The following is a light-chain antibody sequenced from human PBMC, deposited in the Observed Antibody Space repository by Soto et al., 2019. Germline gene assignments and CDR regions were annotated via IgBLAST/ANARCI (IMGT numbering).Light chain of an antibody. CDR1: SSDIGAYDH. Sequence: QSALTHPASVSGSPGQSSTISCSGTSSDIGAYDHVAWFQQFPGKTPKLVIYSVSNRPSGVSYRFSGSKSGNTASLTISGLQADDEADYYCISYTVSRSYVFGPGTKVTVL. CDR3: ISYTVSRSYV. J-gene: IGLJ1*01. V-gene: IGLV2-14*01. CDR2: SVS.